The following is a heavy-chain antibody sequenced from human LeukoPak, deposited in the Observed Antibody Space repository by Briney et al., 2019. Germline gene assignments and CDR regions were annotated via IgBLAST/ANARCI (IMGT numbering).Heavy chain of an antibody. CDR3: ARHRRLAQGVCSSTSCYYLSWFDP. D-gene: IGHD2-2*01. CDR2: INHSGST. J-gene: IGHJ5*02. V-gene: IGHV4-38-2*02. CDR1: GYSISSGYY. Sequence: SETLSLTCTVSGYSISSGYYWGWIRQPPGKGLEWIGEINHSGSTNYNPSLKSRVTISVDTSKNQFSLKLSSVTAADTAVYYCARHRRLAQGVCSSTSCYYLSWFDPWGQGTLVTVSS.